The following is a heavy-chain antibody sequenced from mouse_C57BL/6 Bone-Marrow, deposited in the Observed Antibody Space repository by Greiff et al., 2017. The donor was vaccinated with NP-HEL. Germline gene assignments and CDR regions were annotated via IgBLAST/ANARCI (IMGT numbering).Heavy chain of an antibody. D-gene: IGHD2-12*01. Sequence: EVKVEESGGGLVKPGGSLKLSCAASGFTFSDYGMHWVRQAPEKGLEWVAYISSGSSTIYYADTVKGRFTISRDNAKNTLFLQMTSLRSEDTAMYYCAKVLLWYFDVWGTGTTVTVSS. CDR2: ISSGSSTI. CDR1: GFTFSDYG. CDR3: AKVLLWYFDV. V-gene: IGHV5-17*01. J-gene: IGHJ1*03.